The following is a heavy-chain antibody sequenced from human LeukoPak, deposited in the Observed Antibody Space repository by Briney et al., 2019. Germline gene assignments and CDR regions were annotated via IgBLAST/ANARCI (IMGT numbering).Heavy chain of an antibody. D-gene: IGHD4-17*01. J-gene: IGHJ6*02. CDR1: GFTFSSYG. Sequence: PGGSLRLSCAASGFTFSSYGMHWVRQAPGKGLEWVAVIWYDGSNKYYADSVKGRFTISRDNSKNTLYLQMNSLRAEDTAVYYCARNLDDYGDYYYGMDVWGQGTTVTVSS. V-gene: IGHV3-33*01. CDR3: ARNLDDYGDYYYGMDV. CDR2: IWYDGSNK.